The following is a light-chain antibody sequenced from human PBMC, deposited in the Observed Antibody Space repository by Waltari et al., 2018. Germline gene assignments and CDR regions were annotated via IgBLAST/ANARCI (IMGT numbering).Light chain of an antibody. CDR2: GAS. Sequence: IVMTQSPATLSVSPGERATLSCRASQSVCNDLAWYHQAPGQAPRLLIYGASSRATGVPARFSGSGSGTEFTLTITSLQSGDFGIYFCQQYKEWPPWTFGQGTRVDTK. V-gene: IGKV3-15*01. J-gene: IGKJ1*01. CDR1: QSVCND. CDR3: QQYKEWPPWT.